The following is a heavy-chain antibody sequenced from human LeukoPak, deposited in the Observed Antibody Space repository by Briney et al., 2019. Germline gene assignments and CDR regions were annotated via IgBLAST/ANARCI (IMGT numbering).Heavy chain of an antibody. CDR1: GFTFSSYE. V-gene: IGHV3-48*03. CDR3: ARDLQQLGGLYYYGMDV. J-gene: IGHJ6*02. D-gene: IGHD6-13*01. CDR2: ISSSGSTI. Sequence: LSGGSLRLSCAASGFTFSSYEMNWFRQAPGKGLEWVSYISSSGSTIYYADSVKGRFTISRDNAKNSLYLQMNSLRAEDTAVYYCARDLQQLGGLYYYGMDVWGQGTTVTVSS.